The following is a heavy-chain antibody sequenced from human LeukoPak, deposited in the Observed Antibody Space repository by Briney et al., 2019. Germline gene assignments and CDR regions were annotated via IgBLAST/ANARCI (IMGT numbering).Heavy chain of an antibody. Sequence: QTGGSLRLSCAASGFTFSSYSMNWVRQAPGKGLEWVSYISSSSSTIYYADSVKGRFTISRDNSRNTLDIEMNSLRPEDTAVYYCAKTSQYSSGWFDYWGQGTLVTVSS. D-gene: IGHD6-19*01. J-gene: IGHJ4*02. CDR2: ISSSSSTI. CDR1: GFTFSSYS. CDR3: AKTSQYSSGWFDY. V-gene: IGHV3-48*01.